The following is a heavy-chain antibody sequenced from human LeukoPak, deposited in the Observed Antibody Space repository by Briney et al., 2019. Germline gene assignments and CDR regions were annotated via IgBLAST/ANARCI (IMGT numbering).Heavy chain of an antibody. Sequence: PGGSLRLSCAASGFTFSSYWLSWVRQAPGKGLEWVAKIKQDGSKKYYVDSVKGRFTISRDNAKTSLYLQMSSLRAEDTAVYYCASTQSFDYWGQGTLVTVSS. CDR2: IKQDGSKK. J-gene: IGHJ4*02. V-gene: IGHV3-7*01. CDR1: GFTFSSYW. CDR3: ASTQSFDY.